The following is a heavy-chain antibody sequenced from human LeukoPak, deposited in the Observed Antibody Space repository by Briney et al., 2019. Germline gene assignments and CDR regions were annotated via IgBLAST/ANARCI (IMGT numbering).Heavy chain of an antibody. CDR1: GGSISSGDYY. Sequence: SETLSLTCTVSGGSISSGDYYWSWIRQPPGKGLEWIGYIYYSGSTYYNPSLKSRVTISVDTSKNQFSLKLSSVTAADTAVYYCASSIVVVPAAPKKAFDIWGQGTMVTVSS. CDR2: IYYSGST. D-gene: IGHD2-2*01. V-gene: IGHV4-30-4*08. CDR3: ASSIVVVPAAPKKAFDI. J-gene: IGHJ3*02.